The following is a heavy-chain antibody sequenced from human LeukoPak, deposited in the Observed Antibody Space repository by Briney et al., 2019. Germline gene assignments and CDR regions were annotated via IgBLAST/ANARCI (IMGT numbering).Heavy chain of an antibody. V-gene: IGHV3-23*01. CDR1: GFTFSNYA. CDR3: AKDHDYYASGPI. CDR2: ISGSGDST. J-gene: IGHJ3*02. Sequence: GGSLRLSCAASGFTFSNYAMNWVRQAPGKGLEWVSAISGSGDSTYHADSVKGRFTISRDNSKNTLYLQMNSLRAEDTALYYCAKDHDYYASGPIWGQGTMVTVSS. D-gene: IGHD3-10*01.